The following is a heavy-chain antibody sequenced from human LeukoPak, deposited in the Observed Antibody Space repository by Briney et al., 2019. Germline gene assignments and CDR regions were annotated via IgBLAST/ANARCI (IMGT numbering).Heavy chain of an antibody. Sequence: PGGSLRLSCAASGFTFSGSAMHWVRQASGKGLEWVGRIRSKANSYATAYAASVKGRFTISRDDSKNTAYLQMNSLKTDDTAVYYCTLTGAYWYFDLWGRGTLVTVSS. CDR2: IRSKANSYAT. V-gene: IGHV3-73*01. CDR3: TLTGAYWYFDL. CDR1: GFTFSGSA. J-gene: IGHJ2*01. D-gene: IGHD3-9*01.